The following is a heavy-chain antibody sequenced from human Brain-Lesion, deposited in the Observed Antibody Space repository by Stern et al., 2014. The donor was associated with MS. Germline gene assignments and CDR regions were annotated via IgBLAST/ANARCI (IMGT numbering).Heavy chain of an antibody. V-gene: IGHV3-74*02. CDR2: VNNDGRRT. CDR3: ARGERWFDS. J-gene: IGHJ5*01. Sequence: QLVQSGGGLVQPVGSLRLPCAASGFTFSNYWMHWVRRAPGTGLVWVSRVNNDGRRTSYADSVKGRFTMSRDNAKNTLYLQMNSLRVEDTAIYYCARGERWFDSWGQGTLVTVSS. CDR1: GFTFSNYW. D-gene: IGHD3-10*01.